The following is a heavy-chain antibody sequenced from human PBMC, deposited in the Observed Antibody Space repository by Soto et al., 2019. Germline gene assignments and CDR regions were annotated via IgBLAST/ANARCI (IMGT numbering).Heavy chain of an antibody. Sequence: ASVKVSCKASGYTFTGYYMHWVRQAPGQGLEWMGWINPNSGGTNYAQKFQGRVTMTRDTSISTAYMELSRLRSDDTAVYYCARMALGNYDILTGYYRVTSYYFDYWGQGTLVTVSS. CDR1: GYTFTGYY. CDR2: INPNSGGT. D-gene: IGHD3-9*01. J-gene: IGHJ4*02. CDR3: ARMALGNYDILTGYYRVTSYYFDY. V-gene: IGHV1-2*02.